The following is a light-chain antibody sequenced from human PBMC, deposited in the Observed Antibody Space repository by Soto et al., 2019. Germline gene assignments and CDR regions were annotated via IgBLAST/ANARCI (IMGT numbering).Light chain of an antibody. CDR1: QSIRTY. Sequence: DIQMTQSPSSLSASVGDRVTITCRAGQSIRTYLNWYQQKPGKAPKLLIYATSNLQSGVPSRFSGSGSGTDFTFTISSLQPGDSATYFCQQSYSTPPEYTFGQGTKLEIK. CDR3: QQSYSTPPEYT. CDR2: ATS. V-gene: IGKV1-39*01. J-gene: IGKJ2*01.